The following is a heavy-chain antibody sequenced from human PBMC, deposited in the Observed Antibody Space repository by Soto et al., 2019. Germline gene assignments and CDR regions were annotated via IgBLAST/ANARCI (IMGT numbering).Heavy chain of an antibody. D-gene: IGHD1-26*01. V-gene: IGHV4-30-4*01. CDR2: IFYTGST. CDR1: GGSISSGDYY. Sequence: PSETLSLTCTVSGGSISSGDYYWSWIRQSPGTGLEWIGYIFYTGSTYYNPSLRSRLAISVDTSKNQFSLKLRSVTAADAAVYYCAREPLKWYGMDVWGQGTTVTVSS. J-gene: IGHJ6*02. CDR3: AREPLKWYGMDV.